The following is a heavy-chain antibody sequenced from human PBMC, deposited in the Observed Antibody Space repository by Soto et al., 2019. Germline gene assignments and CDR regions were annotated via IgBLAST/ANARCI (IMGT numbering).Heavy chain of an antibody. CDR3: ARDGRSRMYDL. D-gene: IGHD2-8*01. CDR2: IWYDGSNK. V-gene: IGHV3-33*01. J-gene: IGHJ5*02. CDR1: GFTFRNYG. Sequence: QVQLVESGGGVVQPGRSLRLSCAASGFTFRNYGMHWVRQAPGKGLEWLAVIWYDGSNKYYADSVKGRFTISRDNSKNTLYMEMISLRDEDTAVYYCARDGRSRMYDLWGQGTLVIVSS.